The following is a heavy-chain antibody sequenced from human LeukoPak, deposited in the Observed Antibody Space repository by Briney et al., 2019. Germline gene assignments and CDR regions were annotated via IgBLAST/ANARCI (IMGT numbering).Heavy chain of an antibody. CDR3: ARTTDSSGWYNNWFDP. D-gene: IGHD6-19*01. CDR1: GFTFSNYG. V-gene: IGHV3-21*01. J-gene: IGHJ5*02. CDR2: IGGSSTYI. Sequence: GGSLRLSCAASGFTFSNYGMNWVRQAPGKGLEWVSSIGGSSTYIYYADSVKGRFTISRDNAKNSLYLEMNSLRAEDTAVYYCARTTDSSGWYNNWFDPWGQGTLVTVSS.